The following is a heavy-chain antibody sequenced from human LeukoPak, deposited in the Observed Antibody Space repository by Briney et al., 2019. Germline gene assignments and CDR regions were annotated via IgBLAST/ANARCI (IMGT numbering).Heavy chain of an antibody. D-gene: IGHD4-17*01. Sequence: ETLSLTCTVSGGSISSSSYYWGWVRQTPEKGLEWISAISSSGGTTYYADSVKGRFSISRDNSKNTLYLQMNSLGAEDTAVYYCARDGDDYGNYWGQGTLVTVSS. J-gene: IGHJ4*02. CDR2: ISSSGGTT. CDR3: ARDGDDYGNY. V-gene: IGHV3-23*01. CDR1: GGSISSSSYY.